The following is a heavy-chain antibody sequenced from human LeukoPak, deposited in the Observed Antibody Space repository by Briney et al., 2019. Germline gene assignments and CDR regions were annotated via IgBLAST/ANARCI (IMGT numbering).Heavy chain of an antibody. D-gene: IGHD3-10*01. J-gene: IGHJ4*02. Sequence: GGSLRLSCAASGFTFSSYAMSWVRQAPGKGLEWVSAISGSGGSTYYADSVKGRFTISRDNSKNTLYLQMNSLRAEDTAVYYCAKDGTYYYGSGSWDWGQGTLVTVSS. CDR2: ISGSGGST. CDR1: GFTFSSYA. CDR3: AKDGTYYYGSGSWD. V-gene: IGHV3-23*01.